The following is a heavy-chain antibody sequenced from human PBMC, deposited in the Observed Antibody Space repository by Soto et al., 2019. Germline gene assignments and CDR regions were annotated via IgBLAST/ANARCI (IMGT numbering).Heavy chain of an antibody. J-gene: IGHJ6*02. CDR1: GFTFSSYA. CDR2: ISYDGSNK. CDR3: ANGLIYYGGNSGSSYYYGMDV. D-gene: IGHD4-17*01. Sequence: QVQLVESGGGVVQPGRSLRLSCAASGFTFSSYAMHWVRQAPGKGLEWVAVISYDGSNKYYADSVKGRFTISRDNSKNTLYLQMNSLRAEDTAVYYCANGLIYYGGNSGSSYYYGMDVWGQGTTVTVSS. V-gene: IGHV3-30-3*01.